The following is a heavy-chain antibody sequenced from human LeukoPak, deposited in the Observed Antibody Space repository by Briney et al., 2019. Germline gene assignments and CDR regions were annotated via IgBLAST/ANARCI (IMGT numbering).Heavy chain of an antibody. V-gene: IGHV3-23*01. CDR1: GFTFSSYA. D-gene: IGHD6-13*01. CDR3: AKAQIAAGTTYYFDY. J-gene: IGHJ4*02. Sequence: GGSLRLSCAASGFTFSSYAMSWVRQAPGKGLEWVSAISGSGGSTYYADSVKGRFTISRGNSKNALYLQMNSLRAEDTAVYYCAKAQIAAGTTYYFDYWGQGTLVTVSS. CDR2: ISGSGGST.